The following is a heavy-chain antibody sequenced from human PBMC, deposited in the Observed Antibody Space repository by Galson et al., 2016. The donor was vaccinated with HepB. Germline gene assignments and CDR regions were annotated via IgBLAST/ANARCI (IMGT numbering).Heavy chain of an antibody. CDR2: ISANGHRT. CDR1: GFTFSGYA. Sequence: SLRLSCAASGFTFSGYAMNWVRQAPGKGLEWVSEISANGHRTYYASSVKGRFTVSRDNYENTLYLQMDSLRAEDTAVYYCAKEQGTDEGWFGESDHWGQGTLVTVSS. D-gene: IGHD3-10*01. CDR3: AKEQGTDEGWFGESDH. J-gene: IGHJ4*02. V-gene: IGHV3-23*01.